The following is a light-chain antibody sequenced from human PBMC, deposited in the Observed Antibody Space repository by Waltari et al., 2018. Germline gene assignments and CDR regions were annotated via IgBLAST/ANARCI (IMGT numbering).Light chain of an antibody. Sequence: DIVMTQSPATLSVSPGERATLSCRASQSVSSTLAWYQQKPGQPPRLLIYGASTRATATPARFSGSGSGTEFTLAISSLQSEDFAVYYCQQYYEWPLTFGGGTKVEIK. CDR3: QQYYEWPLT. CDR1: QSVSST. CDR2: GAS. V-gene: IGKV3D-15*01. J-gene: IGKJ4*01.